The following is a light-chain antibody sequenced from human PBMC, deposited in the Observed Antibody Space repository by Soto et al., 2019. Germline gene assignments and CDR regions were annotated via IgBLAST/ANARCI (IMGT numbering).Light chain of an antibody. CDR3: QQSFDTPLT. CDR2: GAS. V-gene: IGKV1-39*01. CDR1: QSISSY. Sequence: DIQMTQSPSSLSASVGDRVTITCRASQSISSYLNWYQQKPGKAPKFLIYGASTLQSGVPSRFSGSGSGTDFTLTISSLQPEDFATYYCQQSFDTPLTFGPGTKVDVK. J-gene: IGKJ3*01.